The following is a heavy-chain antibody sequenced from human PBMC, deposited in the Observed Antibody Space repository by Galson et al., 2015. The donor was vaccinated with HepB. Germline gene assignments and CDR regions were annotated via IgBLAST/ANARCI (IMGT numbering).Heavy chain of an antibody. CDR1: GGSISSSSYY. CDR3: ARTGFSNWCDP. CDR2: IYYSGRT. D-gene: IGHD7-27*01. Sequence: ETLSLTCTVSGGSISSSSYYWGWIRQPPGKGLEWIGSIYYSGRTYYNPSLKSRVTISVDTSKRQFSLKLSSVTAADTAVYYCARTGFSNWCDPWGQGTLVTVSS. V-gene: IGHV4-39*01. J-gene: IGHJ5*02.